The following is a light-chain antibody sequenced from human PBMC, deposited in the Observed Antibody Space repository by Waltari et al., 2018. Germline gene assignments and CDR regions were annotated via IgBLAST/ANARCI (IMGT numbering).Light chain of an antibody. CDR3: QAWDSSTVV. Sequence: SYELTQPPSVSVSPGQTASITCSGDKLGDKYACWYQQKPGQSPVLVIYQDSKRTSGIPERFSGSTFGNTAALPISGPQAMDEADYYCQAWDSSTVVFGGGTKLTVL. J-gene: IGLJ2*01. CDR1: KLGDKY. V-gene: IGLV3-1*01. CDR2: QDS.